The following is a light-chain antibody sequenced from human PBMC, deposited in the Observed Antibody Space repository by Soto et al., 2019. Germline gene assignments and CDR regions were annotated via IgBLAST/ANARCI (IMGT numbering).Light chain of an antibody. CDR3: QQYGSSPIT. J-gene: IGKJ5*01. CDR1: ESVSSNQ. V-gene: IGKV3D-20*01. Sequence: VVLTQSPATLSLSQGERAALSCGASESVSSNQLAWYQQKPGLAPRLLIYDASSRASGIPERFSGSGSGTGFSLTISSLEPEDSAVYYCQQYGSSPITFGQGTRLEIK. CDR2: DAS.